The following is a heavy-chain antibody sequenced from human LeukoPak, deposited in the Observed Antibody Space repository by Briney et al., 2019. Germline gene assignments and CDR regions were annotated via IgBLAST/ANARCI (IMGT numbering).Heavy chain of an antibody. D-gene: IGHD5-24*01. CDR3: ARVTNVEMATILESYGMDV. CDR2: FDPEDGET. J-gene: IGHJ6*02. Sequence: GASVKVSCKVSGYTLIELSMHWVRQAPGKGLEWMGGFDPEDGETIYAQKFQGRVTMTEDKSTSTAYMELSSLRSEDTAVYYCARVTNVEMATILESYGMDVWGQGTTVTVSS. CDR1: GYTLIELS. V-gene: IGHV1-24*01.